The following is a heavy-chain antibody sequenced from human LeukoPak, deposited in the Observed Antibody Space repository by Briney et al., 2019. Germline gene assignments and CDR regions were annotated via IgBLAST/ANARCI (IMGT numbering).Heavy chain of an antibody. CDR3: ARLSTVTTSFDY. D-gene: IGHD4-17*01. Sequence: GGSLRLSCAASGFTVSSNYMSWVRQAPGKGLEWVSVIYSGGSTYYADSVKGRFTISRDNSKNTLYLQMNSLRAEDTAVYYCARLSTVTTSFDYWGQGTLVTVSS. V-gene: IGHV3-53*01. CDR2: IYSGGST. CDR1: GFTVSSNY. J-gene: IGHJ4*02.